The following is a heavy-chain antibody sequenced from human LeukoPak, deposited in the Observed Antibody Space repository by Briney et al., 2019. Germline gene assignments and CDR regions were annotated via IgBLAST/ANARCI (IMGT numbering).Heavy chain of an antibody. CDR1: GYTLTELS. Sequence: GASVKVSCKVSGYTLTELSMHWVRQAPGKGVEWMGGFDPEDGETIYAQKFQGRVTMTEDTSTDTAYMELSSLRSEDTAVYYCATLSEQLWSNFDYWGQGTLVTVSS. D-gene: IGHD5-18*01. CDR3: ATLSEQLWSNFDY. CDR2: FDPEDGET. J-gene: IGHJ4*02. V-gene: IGHV1-24*01.